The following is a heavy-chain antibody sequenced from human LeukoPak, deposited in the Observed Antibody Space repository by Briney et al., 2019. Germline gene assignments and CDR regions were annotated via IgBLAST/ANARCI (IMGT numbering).Heavy chain of an antibody. CDR3: AREDYGDYAFGFGS. J-gene: IGHJ4*02. D-gene: IGHD4-17*01. V-gene: IGHV4-30-4*08. Sequence: PSETLSLTCTVSGGSISSGDYYWSWIRQPSGKGLEWIGYIYYSGSTYYNPSLKSRLTISVDTSKNQFSLKLNSVTAADTAVYYCAREDYGDYAFGFGSWGQGTLVTVSS. CDR1: GGSISSGDYY. CDR2: IYYSGST.